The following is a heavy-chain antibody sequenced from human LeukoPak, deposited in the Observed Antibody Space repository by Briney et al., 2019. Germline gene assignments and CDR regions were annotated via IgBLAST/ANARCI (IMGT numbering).Heavy chain of an antibody. CDR2: ISSSGSTI. V-gene: IGHV3-48*03. CDR3: ARGSLVGITMGY. CDR1: GFTFSSYE. Sequence: GGSLRLSCAASGFTFSSYEMNWVRQAPGKGLEWVSYISSSGSTIYYADSVEGRFTISRDNAKNSLYLQMNSLRAEDTAVYYCARGSLVGITMGYWGQGTLVTVSS. J-gene: IGHJ4*02. D-gene: IGHD2-21*01.